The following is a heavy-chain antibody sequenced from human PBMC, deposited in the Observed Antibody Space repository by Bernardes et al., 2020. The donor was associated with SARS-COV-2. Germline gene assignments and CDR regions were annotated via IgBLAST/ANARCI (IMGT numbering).Heavy chain of an antibody. V-gene: IGHV3-15*07. CDR1: GFTFSSYS. CDR2: IKSKAHGGTT. J-gene: IGHJ4*02. D-gene: IGHD6-19*01. CDR3: TTGDSSGWYGGGDH. Sequence: GGSLRLSCVASGFTFSSYSMNWVRQAPGKGLEWVGRIKSKAHGGTTDYAAPVKGRFTISRDDSKNTLYLQMNSLKIEDTAVYYCTTGDSSGWYGGGDHWGQGTLVTVSS.